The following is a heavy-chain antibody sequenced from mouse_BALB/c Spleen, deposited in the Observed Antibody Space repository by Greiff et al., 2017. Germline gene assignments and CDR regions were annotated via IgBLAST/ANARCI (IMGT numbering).Heavy chain of an antibody. V-gene: IGHV3-6*02. CDR2: ISYDGSN. J-gene: IGHJ3*01. CDR1: GYSITSGYY. CDR3: ARDPPIYYDYDGD. Sequence: EVKVEESGPGLVKPSQSLSLTCSVTGYSITSGYYWNWIRQFPGNKLEWMGYISYDGSNNYNPSLKNRISITRDTSKNQFFLKLNSVTTEDTATYYCARDPPIYYDYDGDWGQGTLVTVSA. D-gene: IGHD2-4*01.